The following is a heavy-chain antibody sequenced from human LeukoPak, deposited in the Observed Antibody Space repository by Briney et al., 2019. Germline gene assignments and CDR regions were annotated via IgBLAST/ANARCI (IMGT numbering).Heavy chain of an antibody. Sequence: GRSLRLSCAASGFTFDGHAMHWVRQAPGKGLEWVSGISWNGESIGYADSVKGRFTISRDDAKNSLYLQMNSLRAEDTALYYCAKDREWELLGFFDYWGQGTLVTVSS. CDR2: ISWNGESI. CDR3: AKDREWELLGFFDY. V-gene: IGHV3-9*01. D-gene: IGHD1-26*01. J-gene: IGHJ4*02. CDR1: GFTFDGHA.